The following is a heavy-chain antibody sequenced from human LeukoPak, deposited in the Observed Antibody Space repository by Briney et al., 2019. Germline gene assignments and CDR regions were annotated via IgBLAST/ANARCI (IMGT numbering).Heavy chain of an antibody. D-gene: IGHD2-2*02. V-gene: IGHV3-15*01. CDR3: TSNLYCSTSSCYTLDN. J-gene: IGHJ4*02. CDR2: IKSKSERGTT. CDR1: GFTFSNGW. Sequence: GGSLRLSCAASGFTFSNGWMSWVRQAPGKGLEWVGRIKSKSERGTTDYAAPVKGRFTISRDGSTNTVYLHMNSLKIEDTAVYFCTSNLYCSTSSCYTLDNWGQGTLVAVSP.